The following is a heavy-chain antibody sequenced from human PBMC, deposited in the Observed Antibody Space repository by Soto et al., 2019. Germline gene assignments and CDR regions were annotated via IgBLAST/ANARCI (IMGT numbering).Heavy chain of an antibody. D-gene: IGHD3-10*01. CDR3: ARRNPERPYYYGSGSNLNWFDP. J-gene: IGHJ5*02. CDR1: GGSISSYY. V-gene: IGHV4-59*08. CDR2: IYYSGST. Sequence: SETLSLTCTVSGGSISSYYWSWIRQPPGKGLEWIGYIYYSGSTNYNPSLKSRVTISVDTSKNQFSLKLSSVTAADTAVYYCARRNPERPYYYGSGSNLNWFDPWGQGTLVTVSS.